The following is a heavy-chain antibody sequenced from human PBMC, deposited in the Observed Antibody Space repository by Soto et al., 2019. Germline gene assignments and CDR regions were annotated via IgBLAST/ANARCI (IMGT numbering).Heavy chain of an antibody. V-gene: IGHV4-59*01. Sequence: SETLSLTCTVSGGSISSYYWSWIRQPPGKGLEWIGYIYYGGGTNYNPSHKSRVTISVDTSMNHFSLKLSSVTAADTAVYYCARIITMVRGVKYYYYMDVWGKGTTVTVSS. J-gene: IGHJ6*03. D-gene: IGHD3-10*01. CDR2: IYYGGGT. CDR1: GGSISSYY. CDR3: ARIITMVRGVKYYYYMDV.